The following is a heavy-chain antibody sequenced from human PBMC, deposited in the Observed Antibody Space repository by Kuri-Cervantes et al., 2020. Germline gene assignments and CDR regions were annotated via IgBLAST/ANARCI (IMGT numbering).Heavy chain of an antibody. V-gene: IGHV3-48*01. CDR1: GFTFSTNA. Sequence: GESLKISCSASGFTFSTNAMSWVRQAPGKGLEWVSYISSSSSTIYYADSVKGRFTISRDNAKNSLYLQMNSLRAEDTAVYYCARDRYCGGDCYSGVYMDVWGKGTTVTVSS. CDR3: ARDRYCGGDCYSGVYMDV. D-gene: IGHD2-21*02. CDR2: ISSSSSTI. J-gene: IGHJ6*03.